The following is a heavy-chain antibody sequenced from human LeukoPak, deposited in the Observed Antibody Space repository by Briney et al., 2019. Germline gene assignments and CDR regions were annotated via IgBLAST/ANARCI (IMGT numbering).Heavy chain of an antibody. CDR2: IRYDGSNK. CDR3: AKDLSYGDYGAFFDY. J-gene: IGHJ4*02. D-gene: IGHD4-17*01. Sequence: GGSLRLSCAASGFTFSSYSMNWVRQAPGKGLEWVAFIRYDGSNKYYADSVKGRFTISRDNSKNTLYLQMNSLRAEDTAVYYCAKDLSYGDYGAFFDYWGQGTLVTVSS. CDR1: GFTFSSYS. V-gene: IGHV3-30*02.